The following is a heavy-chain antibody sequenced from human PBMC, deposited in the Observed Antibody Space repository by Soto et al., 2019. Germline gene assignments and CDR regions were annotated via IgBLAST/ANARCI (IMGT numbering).Heavy chain of an antibody. D-gene: IGHD3-16*01. Sequence: QVQLQQWGGGLLKPSETLSLTCGLHRGSFSYFHWSWIRQPPGKGLEWIGEIHTSGSTNYNPSLRSRVTMSIDTPAMQFSLTLNSVTAAHTAVYYCARGGGNPASTNDFWGQGALVTVSS. J-gene: IGHJ4*02. CDR1: RGSFSYFH. CDR2: IHTSGST. V-gene: IGHV4-34*01. CDR3: ARGGGNPASTNDF.